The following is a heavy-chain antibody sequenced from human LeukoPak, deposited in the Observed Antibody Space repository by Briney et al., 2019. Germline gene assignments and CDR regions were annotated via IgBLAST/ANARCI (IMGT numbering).Heavy chain of an antibody. D-gene: IGHD2-15*01. J-gene: IGHJ6*02. Sequence: PGRSLRLSCAASGFTFDDYAMHWVRQAPGKGLEWVSGISWNSGSIDYADSVKGRFTISRDNAKNSLYLQMNSLRAEDTALYYCAKDIGMGYYYYYGMDVWGQGTTVTVSS. CDR3: AKDIGMGYYYYYGMDV. CDR2: ISWNSGSI. V-gene: IGHV3-9*01. CDR1: GFTFDDYA.